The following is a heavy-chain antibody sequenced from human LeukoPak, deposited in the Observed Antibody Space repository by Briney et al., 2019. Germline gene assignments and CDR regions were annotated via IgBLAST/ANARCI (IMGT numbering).Heavy chain of an antibody. CDR1: GFTFSSYA. J-gene: IGHJ5*02. V-gene: IGHV3-30*02. CDR3: AKGDDYGANTRLPKYNWFDP. CDR2: IWYDGNNK. Sequence: GGSLRLSCAASGFTFSSYATHWVRQAPGEGLEWVAFIWYDGNNKNYADSAKGRFTISRDNSKDTLYLQMNSLRAEDTAVYYCAKGDDYGANTRLPKYNWFDPWGQGTLVTVSS. D-gene: IGHD4-23*01.